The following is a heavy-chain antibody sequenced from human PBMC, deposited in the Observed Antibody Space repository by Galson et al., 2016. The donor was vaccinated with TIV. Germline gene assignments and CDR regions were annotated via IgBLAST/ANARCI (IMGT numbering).Heavy chain of an antibody. CDR1: GYTFIGYV. D-gene: IGHD1-26*01. CDR3: ARERGGAGGFDK. V-gene: IGHV1-3*01. CDR2: INPANGET. J-gene: IGHJ4*02. Sequence: SVKVSCKASGYTFIGYVIHWVRQAPGQRLEWMGWINPANGETQSSQRFQGKFTLTTDTSASTAYMELSSLGSEDTAVYYCARERGGAGGFDKWGQGTLVTVSS.